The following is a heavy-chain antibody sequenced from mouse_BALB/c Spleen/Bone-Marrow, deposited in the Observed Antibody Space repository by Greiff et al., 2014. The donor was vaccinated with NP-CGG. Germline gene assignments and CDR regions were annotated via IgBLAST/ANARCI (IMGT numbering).Heavy chain of an antibody. Sequence: VQLQQSGPELVKPGASVRISCKASGYTFTSYYIHWVKQRPGQGLEWIGWIYPGNVNTKYNEKFKDKATLTADKSSSTAYMQLSSLTSEDSAVYFCARGGYDGAWFTYWGHGTLVTVSA. V-gene: IGHV1S56*01. CDR2: IYPGNVNT. CDR3: ARGGYDGAWFTY. CDR1: GYTFTSYY. D-gene: IGHD2-14*01. J-gene: IGHJ3*01.